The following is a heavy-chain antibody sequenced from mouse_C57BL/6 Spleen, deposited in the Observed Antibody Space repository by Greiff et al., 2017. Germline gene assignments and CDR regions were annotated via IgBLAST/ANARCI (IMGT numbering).Heavy chain of an antibody. V-gene: IGHV1-80*01. CDR1: GYAFSSYW. CDR3: ARGGIITTMDY. CDR2: IYPGDGDT. Sequence: QVQLQQSGAELVKPGASVKISCKASGYAFSSYWMNWVKQRPGKGLEWIGQIYPGDGDTNYNGKFKGKATLTADKSSSTAYMQLSSLTSEDSAVYFCARGGIITTMDYWGQGTSVTVSS. J-gene: IGHJ4*01. D-gene: IGHD1-1*01.